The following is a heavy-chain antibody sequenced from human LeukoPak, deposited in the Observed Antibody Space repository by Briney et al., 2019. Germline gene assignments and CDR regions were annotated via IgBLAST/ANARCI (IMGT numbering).Heavy chain of an antibody. CDR1: GDSVSSNSVA. D-gene: IGHD6-19*01. J-gene: IGHJ4*02. CDR3: VRAGYISGRYPSGFDY. Sequence: SQTLSLTCAISGDSVSSNSVAWNWIRQSPSRGLEWLGRTYYRSKWYSDYAVSVTSRIIINPDTSQNQFSLQLNSVTPEDTAVYYCVRAGYISGRYPSGFDYWGRGTLVTVSS. CDR2: TYYRSKWYS. V-gene: IGHV6-1*01.